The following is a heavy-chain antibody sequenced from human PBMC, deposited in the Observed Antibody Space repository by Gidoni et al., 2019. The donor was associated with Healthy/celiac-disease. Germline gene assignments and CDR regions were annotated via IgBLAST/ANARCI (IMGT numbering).Heavy chain of an antibody. CDR2: IYYSGST. D-gene: IGHD4-17*01. V-gene: IGHV4-39*01. J-gene: IGHJ4*02. Sequence: QLQLQESGPGLVKPSETLSLTCTVSGGSISRSRYYWGWIRQPPGKGLEWIGSIYYSGSTDYNPSLKSRVTISVDTSKNQFSLKLSSVTAADTAVYYCASYNDYGDYYYFDYWGQGTLVTVSS. CDR3: ASYNDYGDYYYFDY. CDR1: GGSISRSRYY.